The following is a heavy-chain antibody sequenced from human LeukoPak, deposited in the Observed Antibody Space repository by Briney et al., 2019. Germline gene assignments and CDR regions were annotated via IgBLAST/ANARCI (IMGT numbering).Heavy chain of an antibody. CDR2: IYHSGST. CDR3: ARHISGSVAFDI. D-gene: IGHD1-20*01. Sequence: SETLSLTCSVSGGSIIGHYWSWIRQPPGKGLEWLGYIYHSGSTKYNPSLESRVTISVDTSKNQFSLKVSSVTAADTAMYHCARHISGSVAFDIWGQGTMLTVSS. V-gene: IGHV4-59*08. CDR1: GGSIIGHY. J-gene: IGHJ3*02.